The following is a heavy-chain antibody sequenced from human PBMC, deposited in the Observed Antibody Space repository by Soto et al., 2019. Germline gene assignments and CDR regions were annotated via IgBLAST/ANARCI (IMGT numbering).Heavy chain of an antibody. D-gene: IGHD1-1*01. CDR1: GISLRDLS. J-gene: IGHJ4*02. V-gene: IGHV1-24*01. Sequence: QVQLVQSGAEVKKPGASVKVSCKVLGISLRDLSMHWVRQPPGKGLERMGGFDPEDGETIYAQNFQGRVSMTEDTSADTAYMELSSLKSEDTAGYYCAAGGTRWLPSPFDYWGQGTLITVSS. CDR3: AAGGTRWLPSPFDY. CDR2: FDPEDGET.